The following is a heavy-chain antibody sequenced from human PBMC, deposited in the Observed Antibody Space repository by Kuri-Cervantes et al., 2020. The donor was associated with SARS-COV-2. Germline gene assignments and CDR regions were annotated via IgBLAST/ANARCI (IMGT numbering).Heavy chain of an antibody. CDR2: IKSKTDSGTT. Sequence: GGSLKISCAASGFTFSNAWMNWVRQAPGKGLEWVGRIKSKTDSGTTNYAAPVKGRFTISRDDSKNTLYLQMNSLKTEDTAVYYCTTDGDYDFWSGYYDDYWGQGTLVTVSS. V-gene: IGHV3-15*07. J-gene: IGHJ4*02. D-gene: IGHD3-3*01. CDR1: GFTFSNAW. CDR3: TTDGDYDFWSGYYDDY.